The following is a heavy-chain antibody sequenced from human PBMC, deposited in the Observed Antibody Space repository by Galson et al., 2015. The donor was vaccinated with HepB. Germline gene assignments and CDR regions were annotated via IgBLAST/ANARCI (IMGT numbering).Heavy chain of an antibody. CDR3: ARQPRTRNYGLDV. CDR2: INYSGST. V-gene: IGHV4-34*01. CDR1: GGSFSGYY. J-gene: IGHJ6*02. D-gene: IGHD1-1*01. Sequence: LSLTCGVCGGSFSGYYWTWIRQSPGKGLEWIGEINYSGSTKYNPSLNSGVTMSVDMSKTQFSLKVTSVTAADTAVYYCARQPRTRNYGLDVWGQGTTVTVSS.